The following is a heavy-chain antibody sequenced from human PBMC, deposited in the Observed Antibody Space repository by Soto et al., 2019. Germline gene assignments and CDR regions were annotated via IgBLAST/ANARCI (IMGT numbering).Heavy chain of an antibody. CDR2: TYYRSKWHY. Sequence: QVQLQQSGPGLVKPSQTLSLTCNISGDRITSNIAAWNWIRQSPSRALEWLGRTYYRSKWHYDYAVSVKGRITINPDTSKNQFSLQLNSVTPEDTAVYYGASGPPFYWGQGTLVTVSS. V-gene: IGHV6-1*01. CDR1: GDRITSNIAA. J-gene: IGHJ4*02. CDR3: ASGPPFY.